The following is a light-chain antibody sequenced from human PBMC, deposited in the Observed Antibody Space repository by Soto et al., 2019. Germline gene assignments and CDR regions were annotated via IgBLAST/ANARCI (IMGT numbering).Light chain of an antibody. V-gene: IGLV1-51*01. CDR2: YTN. Sequence: QSVLTQPPSVSAAPGQKVTISCSGSSSNIGKNDVSWYLQLQGAAPTLLIYYTNKRPSWIPDRCSGAKSGTSATLGITGLQTGDEADYFCGTWDTRLSVVVFGGGTKLTVL. J-gene: IGLJ2*01. CDR1: SSNIGKND. CDR3: GTWDTRLSVVV.